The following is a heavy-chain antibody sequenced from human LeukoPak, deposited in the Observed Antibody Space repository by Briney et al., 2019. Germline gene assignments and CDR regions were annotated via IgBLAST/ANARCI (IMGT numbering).Heavy chain of an antibody. CDR1: GGSFSGYY. CDR2: INHSGST. Sequence: PSETLSLTCAVYGGSFSGYYWSWIRQPPGKGLEWIGEINHSGSTNYNPSLKSRVTISVDTSKNQFSLKLSSVTAADTAVYYCARRRYSYGWRYDGSGWYDSVVYFDYWGQGTLVTVSS. J-gene: IGHJ4*02. V-gene: IGHV4-34*01. D-gene: IGHD5-18*01. CDR3: ARRRYSYGWRYDGSGWYDSVVYFDY.